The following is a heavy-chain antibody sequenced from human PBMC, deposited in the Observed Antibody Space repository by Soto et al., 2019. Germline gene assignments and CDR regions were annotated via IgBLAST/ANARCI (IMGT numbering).Heavy chain of an antibody. V-gene: IGHV1-69*06. CDR3: ARVAAAGTTAFDI. Sequence: SVEVSWRDSGGTFSSYAISWVRQAPGQGLEWMGGIIPIFGTANYAQKFQGRVTITADKSTSTAYMELSSLRSEDTAVYYCARVAAAGTTAFDIWGQGTMVTVSS. D-gene: IGHD6-13*01. J-gene: IGHJ3*02. CDR1: GGTFSSYA. CDR2: IIPIFGTA.